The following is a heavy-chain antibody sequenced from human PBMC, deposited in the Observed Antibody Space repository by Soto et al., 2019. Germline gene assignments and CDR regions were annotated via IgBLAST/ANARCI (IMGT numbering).Heavy chain of an antibody. D-gene: IGHD2-2*01. CDR2: FRTGADDGTT. Sequence: GGSLRLSCAASGFTFSSYSMSWVRQAPGKGLEWVSGFRTGADDGTTYYADSVRGRFSISRDNSKNTLSLQMNSLRAEDTAVYYCTKALYCSSTSCYSGGDTFHIWGQGTMVT. J-gene: IGHJ3*02. CDR1: GFTFSSYS. CDR3: TKALYCSSTSCYSGGDTFHI. V-gene: IGHV3-23*01.